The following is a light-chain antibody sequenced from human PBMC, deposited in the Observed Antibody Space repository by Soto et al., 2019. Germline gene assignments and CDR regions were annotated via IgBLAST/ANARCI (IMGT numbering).Light chain of an antibody. CDR3: QQRSNWPPWT. CDR1: QSVSSY. CDR2: DAS. Sequence: EIVLTQSPATLSLSPGERATLSCRASQSVSSYLAWYQQKPGQAPRLLIYDASNRATGIPARFSGSGSGTDFTLTISILEPEYFAVYYCQQRSNWPPWTFGQGTKVEIK. V-gene: IGKV3-11*01. J-gene: IGKJ1*01.